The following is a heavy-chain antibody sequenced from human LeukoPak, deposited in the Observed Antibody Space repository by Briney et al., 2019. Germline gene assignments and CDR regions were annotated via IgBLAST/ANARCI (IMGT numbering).Heavy chain of an antibody. CDR3: AKDLSFSGTHNWFDP. D-gene: IGHD1-7*01. CDR2: ISGSGHNT. J-gene: IGHJ5*02. V-gene: IGHV3-23*01. CDR1: GFTFSSYG. Sequence: GGSLRLSCAASGFTFSSYGMSWVRQDRGKGLEWVSGISGSGHNTYYADSVKGRFTISRDNSKNTLYLQMNSLRAEDTAVYYCAKDLSFSGTHNWFDPWGQGTLVTVSS.